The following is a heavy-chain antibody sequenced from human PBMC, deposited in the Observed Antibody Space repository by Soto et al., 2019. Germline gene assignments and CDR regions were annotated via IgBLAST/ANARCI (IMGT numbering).Heavy chain of an antibody. CDR2: IYYSGST. D-gene: IGHD3-10*01. V-gene: IGHV4-31*03. CDR3: ARVPVVRGVIKSSGYYFDY. J-gene: IGHJ4*02. Sequence: QVQLQESGPGLVKPSQTLPLTCTVSGGSISSGGCYWSWIRQHPGKGLEWIGYIYYSGSTYYNPSLKSRVIISVDTSKNPFSLKLSSVTAADTAVYYCARVPVVRGVIKSSGYYFDYWGQGTLVTVSS. CDR1: GGSISSGGCY.